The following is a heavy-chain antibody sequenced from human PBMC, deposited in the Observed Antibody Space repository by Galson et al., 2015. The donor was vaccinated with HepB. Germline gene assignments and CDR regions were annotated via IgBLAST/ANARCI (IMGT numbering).Heavy chain of an antibody. Sequence: SETLSLTCAVSGGSISSNNWWSWVRQSPGKGLECIGEIYHGGSTSYNPSLKSRGTISVDKSKNQFSLKLSSVTAADTAVYYCARFREGGGWLDYWGQGILVTVSS. V-gene: IGHV4-4*02. CDR3: ARFREGGGWLDY. CDR1: GGSISSNNW. CDR2: IYHGGST. J-gene: IGHJ4*02. D-gene: IGHD6-19*01.